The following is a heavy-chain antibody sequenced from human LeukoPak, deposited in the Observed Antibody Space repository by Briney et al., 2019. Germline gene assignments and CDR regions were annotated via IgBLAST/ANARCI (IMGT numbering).Heavy chain of an antibody. J-gene: IGHJ4*02. CDR1: GGSISTSNYY. D-gene: IGHD6-19*01. CDR3: ARRWLVLRAFDY. V-gene: IGHV4-39*07. Sequence: PSETLSLTCNVSGGSISTSNYYWGWIRQPPGKGLEWIGEINHSGSTNYNPSLKSRVTISVDTSKNQFSLKLSSVTAADTAVYYCARRWLVLRAFDYWGQGTLVTVSS. CDR2: INHSGST.